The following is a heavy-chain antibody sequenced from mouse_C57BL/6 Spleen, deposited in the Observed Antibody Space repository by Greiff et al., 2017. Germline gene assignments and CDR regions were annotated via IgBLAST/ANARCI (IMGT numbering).Heavy chain of an antibody. CDR2: IYIGKGYT. V-gene: IGHV1-58*01. CDR1: GYTFTSYG. CDR3: ARSDYYGSTYYFDY. D-gene: IGHD1-1*01. J-gene: IGHJ2*01. Sequence: VQLQQSGAELVRPGSSVKMSCKTSGYTFTSYGINWVKQRPGQGLEWIGYIYIGKGYTEYNEKFKGKATLTSDTSSSTAYMQLSSLTSEDSAIYFCARSDYYGSTYYFDYWGQGTTLTVSS.